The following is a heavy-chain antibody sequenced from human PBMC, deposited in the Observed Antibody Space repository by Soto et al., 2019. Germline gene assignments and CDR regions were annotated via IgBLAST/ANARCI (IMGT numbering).Heavy chain of an antibody. V-gene: IGHV1-69*06. CDR3: ARAIKRWEVNYYFDY. CDR1: GSTFNNFA. D-gene: IGHD1-26*01. CDR2: IVVMSNAA. Sequence: QVVLLQSGAEVKEPGSSVRLSCQVSGSTFNNFAFSWVRQAPGQGPEWLGGIVVMSNAADYSQGFQDRVMITAETSTSTLYMELGSLTFDDTAVYYCARAIKRWEVNYYFDYWGQGTLVTVSS. J-gene: IGHJ4*02.